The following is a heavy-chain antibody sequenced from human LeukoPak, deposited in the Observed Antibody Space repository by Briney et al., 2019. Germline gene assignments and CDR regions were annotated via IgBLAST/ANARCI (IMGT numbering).Heavy chain of an antibody. CDR2: IKQDGSEK. D-gene: IGHD6-13*01. V-gene: IGHV3-7*01. J-gene: IGHJ4*02. CDR1: GFTFSSYW. Sequence: GGSLRLSCAASGFTFSSYWMSWVRQAPGKGLEWVANIKQDGSEKYYVDSVKGRFTISRDNAKNSLYLQMNSLRAEDTAVYYCARGGLVSAAGMYVGFDYWGQGTLVTVSS. CDR3: ARGGLVSAAGMYVGFDY.